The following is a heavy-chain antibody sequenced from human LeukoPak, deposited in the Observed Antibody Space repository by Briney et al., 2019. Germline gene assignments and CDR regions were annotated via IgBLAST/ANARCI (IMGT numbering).Heavy chain of an antibody. V-gene: IGHV6-1*01. Sequence: SQTLSLTFAISGDSVSSNSAAWNWIRQSPSRGLEWLGRTYYRSKWYNDYAVSVKSRITINPDTSKNQFSLQLNSVTPEDTAVYYCARDSPWFLAGDYHLYYYYGMDVWGQGTTVTVSS. J-gene: IGHJ6*02. CDR3: ARDSPWFLAGDYHLYYYYGMDV. CDR1: GDSVSSNSAA. CDR2: TYYRSKWYN. D-gene: IGHD4-17*01.